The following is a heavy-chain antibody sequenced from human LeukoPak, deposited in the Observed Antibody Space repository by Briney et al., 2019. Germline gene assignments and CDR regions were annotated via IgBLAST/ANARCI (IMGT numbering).Heavy chain of an antibody. J-gene: IGHJ4*02. V-gene: IGHV4-59*01. Sequence: SETLSLTCTVSGGSISSYYWSWIRQPPGKGLEWIGYIYYSGSTNYNPSLKSRVTISVDTSKNQFSLRLTSVTAADTAVYYCARAIYYDASGHYFTYYFDYWGQGTLVTVSS. D-gene: IGHD3-22*01. CDR1: GGSISSYY. CDR2: IYYSGST. CDR3: ARAIYYDASGHYFTYYFDY.